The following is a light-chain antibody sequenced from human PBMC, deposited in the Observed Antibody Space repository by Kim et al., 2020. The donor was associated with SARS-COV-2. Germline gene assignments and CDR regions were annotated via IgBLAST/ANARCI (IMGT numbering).Light chain of an antibody. CDR2: GNN. J-gene: IGLJ3*02. CDR3: QSYDSSLTGSWV. CDR1: SSNIGAGYD. V-gene: IGLV1-40*01. Sequence: QYVLTQPPSVSGAPGQRVTISCTGSSSNIGAGYDVHWYQQLPGTAPKLLIYGNNNRPSGVPERFSGSKSATSASLAITGLQAEDEADYYCQSYDSSLTGSWVFGGGTQLTVL.